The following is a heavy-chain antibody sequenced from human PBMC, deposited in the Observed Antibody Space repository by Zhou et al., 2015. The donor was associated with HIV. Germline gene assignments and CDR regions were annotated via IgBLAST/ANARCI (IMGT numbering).Heavy chain of an antibody. CDR2: IIPIFGTA. Sequence: QVQLVQSGAEVKKPGSSVKVSCKASGGTFSSYAISWVRQAPGQGLEWMGGIIPIFGTANYAQKFQGRVTITADKSTSTTYMELSSLRSEDTAVYYCAHPETVHYDSSGEPHPWSLSNNWGRGNPRSPSPQ. J-gene: IGHJ4*02. CDR3: AHPETVHYDSSGEPHPWSLSNN. CDR1: GGTFSSYA. D-gene: IGHD3-22*01. V-gene: IGHV1-69*06.